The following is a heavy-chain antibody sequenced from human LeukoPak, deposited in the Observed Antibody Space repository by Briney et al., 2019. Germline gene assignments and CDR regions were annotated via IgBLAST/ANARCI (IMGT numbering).Heavy chain of an antibody. Sequence: EASVKVSCKASGYTFTGYYMHWVRQAPGQGLEWMGWINPNSGGTNYAQKFQGRVTMTRDTSITTVYMELSSLKSDDTAVYHCARGNNYGSGSLFYGWGQGTLVTVSS. CDR1: GYTFTGYY. V-gene: IGHV1-2*02. CDR2: INPNSGGT. J-gene: IGHJ4*02. D-gene: IGHD3-10*01. CDR3: ARGNNYGSGSLFYG.